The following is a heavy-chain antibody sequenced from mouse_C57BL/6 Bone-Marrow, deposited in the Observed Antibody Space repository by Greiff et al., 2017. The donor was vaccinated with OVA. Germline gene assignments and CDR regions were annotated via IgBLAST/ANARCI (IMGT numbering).Heavy chain of an antibody. CDR3: ARWGDGYYVFSY. D-gene: IGHD2-3*01. V-gene: IGHV1-69*01. CDR1: GYTFTSYW. J-gene: IGHJ3*01. Sequence: QVQLQQPGAELVMPGASAKLSCKASGYTFTSYWMHWVKQRPGQGLEWIGEIDPSDSYTNYNQKFKGKSTLTVDKSSSTAYMQLSSLTSEDSAVYYWARWGDGYYVFSYWGQGTLVTVSA. CDR2: IDPSDSYT.